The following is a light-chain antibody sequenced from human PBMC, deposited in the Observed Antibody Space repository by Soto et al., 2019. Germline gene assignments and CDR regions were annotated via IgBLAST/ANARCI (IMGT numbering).Light chain of an antibody. V-gene: IGLV2-8*01. J-gene: IGLJ1*01. CDR1: KNDIGVYDF. CDR3: KSYAGSNTYV. Sequence: QSPLTQPPSASGAPGQSVTISCTGTKNDIGVYDFVSWYQHHPGKAPRLIIYEVVQRPSGVPDRFSGSKSGNTASLTVSGLQAADDADYFCKSYAGSNTYVFGSGTKVTVL. CDR2: EVV.